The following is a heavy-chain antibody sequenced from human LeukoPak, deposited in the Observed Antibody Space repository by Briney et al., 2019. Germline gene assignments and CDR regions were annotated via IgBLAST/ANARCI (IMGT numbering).Heavy chain of an antibody. CDR2: MNPNSGNT. V-gene: IGHV1-8*01. Sequence: GASVKVSCKASGYTFTSYDINWVRQATGQGLEWMGWMNPNSGNTGYAQKFQGRVTMTRNTSISTAYMELSSLRSEDTAAYYCAREIADCSSTSCYRGSWFDPWGQGTLVTVSS. CDR3: AREIADCSSTSCYRGSWFDP. J-gene: IGHJ5*02. D-gene: IGHD2-2*01. CDR1: GYTFTSYD.